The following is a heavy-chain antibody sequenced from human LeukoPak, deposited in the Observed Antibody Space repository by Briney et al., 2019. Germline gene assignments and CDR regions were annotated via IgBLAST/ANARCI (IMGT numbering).Heavy chain of an antibody. CDR2: INSDGSST. CDR1: GFTFSSYW. J-gene: IGHJ4*02. V-gene: IGHV3-74*01. CDR3: RIPLFGTGWEDY. Sequence: PGGSLRLSCAASGFTFSSYWMHWVRQAPGKGLVWVSRINSDGSSTSYADSVKGRFTISRDNAKNSLYLQMNSLRAEDTAVYYCRIPLFGTGWEDYWGQGTLVTVSS. D-gene: IGHD3/OR15-3a*01.